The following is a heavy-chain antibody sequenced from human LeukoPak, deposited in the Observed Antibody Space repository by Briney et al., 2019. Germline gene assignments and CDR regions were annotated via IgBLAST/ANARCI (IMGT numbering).Heavy chain of an antibody. Sequence: PSETLSLTCTVSGGSISSGDYYWSWIRQPPGTGLEWIGYIYYSGSTYYNPSLKSRVTISVDTSKNQFSLKLSSVTAADTAVYYCAKGTSGDYDRFDPWGQGTLVTVSS. D-gene: IGHD3-9*01. J-gene: IGHJ5*02. V-gene: IGHV4-30-4*01. CDR2: IYYSGST. CDR1: GGSISSGDYY. CDR3: AKGTSGDYDRFDP.